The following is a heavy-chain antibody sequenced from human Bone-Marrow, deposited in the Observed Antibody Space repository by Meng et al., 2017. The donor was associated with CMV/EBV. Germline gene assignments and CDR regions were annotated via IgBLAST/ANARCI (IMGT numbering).Heavy chain of an antibody. J-gene: IGHJ1*01. CDR1: GFTFSSYW. Sequence: GESLKISCAASGFTFSSYWMSWVRQAPGKGLEWVGFIRSKAYGETTQYAASVKGRFTISRDDSKSVAYLQMNSLKTEDTAVYYCTRSYDRSGYYPGYFQHWGQGTLVTVSS. D-gene: IGHD3-22*01. V-gene: IGHV3-49*04. CDR3: TRSYDRSGYYPGYFQH. CDR2: IRSKAYGETT.